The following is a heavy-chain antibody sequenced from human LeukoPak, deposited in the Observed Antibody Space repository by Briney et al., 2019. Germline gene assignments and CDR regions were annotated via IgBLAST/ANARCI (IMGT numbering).Heavy chain of an antibody. CDR2: ISSSSSYI. CDR1: GFTFSSYS. CDR3: AKSRDGWNYFDY. J-gene: IGHJ4*02. Sequence: GGSLRLSCAASGFTFSSYSMNWVRQAPGKGLEWVSSISSSSSYIYYADSVKGRSTISRDNAKNSLYLQMNSLRAEDTAVYYCAKSRDGWNYFDYWGQGTLVTVSS. V-gene: IGHV3-21*01. D-gene: IGHD5-24*01.